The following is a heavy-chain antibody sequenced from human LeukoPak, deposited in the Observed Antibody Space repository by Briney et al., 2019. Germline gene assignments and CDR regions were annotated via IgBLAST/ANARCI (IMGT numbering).Heavy chain of an antibody. Sequence: GGSLRLSCAASGLTVSTDYMSWVRQAPGKGLGWVSYISSSGSTIYYADSVKGRFTISRDNAKNSLYLQMNSLRAEDTAVYYCARDTAMVRAFDLWGQGTLVTVSS. V-gene: IGHV3-11*04. CDR1: GLTVSTDY. CDR2: ISSSGSTI. J-gene: IGHJ4*02. CDR3: ARDTAMVRAFDL. D-gene: IGHD5-18*01.